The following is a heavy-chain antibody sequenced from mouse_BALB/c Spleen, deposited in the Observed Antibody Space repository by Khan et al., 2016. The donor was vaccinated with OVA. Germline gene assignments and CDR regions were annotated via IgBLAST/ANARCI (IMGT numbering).Heavy chain of an antibody. J-gene: IGHJ3*01. CDR2: INPSNGYT. Sequence: QVQLKESGAELARPGASVKMSCKASGYTFTSYTIHWIKKRPGQGLEWIGYINPSNGYTNYNQKFKDKATLPTDKSSTTAYLQLSSLTSDDSAVYICVRDGAYHRNDGWFAYWGQGTLVTVSA. V-gene: IGHV1-4*01. CDR3: VRDGAYHRNDGWFAY. D-gene: IGHD2-14*01. CDR1: GYTFTSYT.